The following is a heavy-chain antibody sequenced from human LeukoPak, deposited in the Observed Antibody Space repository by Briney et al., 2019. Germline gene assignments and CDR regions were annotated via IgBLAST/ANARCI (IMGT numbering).Heavy chain of an antibody. J-gene: IGHJ3*01. D-gene: IGHD1-26*01. CDR3: ARSGSRPSGGAFDL. Sequence: SETLSLTCTVSGASINSYYWSWIRQPPGKGLQWIAYLYYSGSNNFNPSLKSRLTISVDTFKNQFSLKLNSVTAADTAMYYCARSGSRPSGGAFDLWGQGTMVTVSS. CDR1: GASINSYY. CDR2: LYYSGSN. V-gene: IGHV4-59*08.